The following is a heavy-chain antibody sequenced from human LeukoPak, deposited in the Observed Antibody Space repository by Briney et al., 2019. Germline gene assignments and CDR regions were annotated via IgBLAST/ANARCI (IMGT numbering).Heavy chain of an antibody. D-gene: IGHD1-1*01. J-gene: IGHJ4*02. CDR2: IYYSGST. CDR3: ARLLERWLLPSRVDY. Sequence: PSETLPPTCTVSGGSISSSSYYWGWIRQPPGKGLEWIGSIYYSGSTYYNPSLKSRVTISVDTSKNQFSLKLSSVTAADTAVYYCARLLERWLLPSRVDYWGQGTLVTVSS. CDR1: GGSISSSSYY. V-gene: IGHV4-39*01.